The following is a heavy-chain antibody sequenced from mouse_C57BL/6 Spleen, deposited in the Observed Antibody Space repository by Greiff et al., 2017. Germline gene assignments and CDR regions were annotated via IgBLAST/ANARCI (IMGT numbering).Heavy chain of an antibody. CDR2: IHPNSGST. V-gene: IGHV1-64*01. Sequence: QVQLQQPGAELVKPGASVKLSCKASGYTFTSYWMHWVKQRPGQGLEWIGMIHPNSGSTNYNEKFKSKATLTVDKSSSTAYMQLSSLTSEDSAVYYCARSGGTVVGDYYAMDYWGQGTSVTVSS. J-gene: IGHJ4*01. CDR3: ARSGGTVVGDYYAMDY. D-gene: IGHD1-1*01. CDR1: GYTFTSYW.